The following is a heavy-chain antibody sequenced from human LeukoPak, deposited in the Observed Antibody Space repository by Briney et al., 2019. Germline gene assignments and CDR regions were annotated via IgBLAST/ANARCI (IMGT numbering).Heavy chain of an antibody. J-gene: IGHJ4*01. Sequence: PGGSLRLSCAASGFSFSSYGMNWVRQAPGKGLEWVSFIQYDESKKYYADSVKGRFTISRGNSKSTLYLQMNSLRTEDTAFYCAKDWVRVLIRSGGYWGHGTLVTVSS. V-gene: IGHV3-30*02. CDR2: IQYDESKK. CDR3: AKDWVRVLIRSGGY. D-gene: IGHD2-15*01. CDR1: GFSFSSYG.